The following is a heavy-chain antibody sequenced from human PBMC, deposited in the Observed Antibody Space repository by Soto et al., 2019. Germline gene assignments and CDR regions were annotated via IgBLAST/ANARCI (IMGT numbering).Heavy chain of an antibody. Sequence: SETLSLTCIVSGASITGGGYFWTWVRQHPARGLEWIGYIYYSGHDHYNPSLESRVTISVDTSNNQFSLKLSSMTAADTAVYYCARGHYQFYAMDVWGQGTPVTVSS. CDR2: IYYSGHD. V-gene: IGHV4-31*03. CDR1: GASITGGGYF. J-gene: IGHJ6*02. CDR3: ARGHYQFYAMDV.